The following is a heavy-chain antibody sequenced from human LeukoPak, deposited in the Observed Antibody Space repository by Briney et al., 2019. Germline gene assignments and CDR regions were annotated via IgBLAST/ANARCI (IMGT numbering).Heavy chain of an antibody. CDR2: ISYDGSNK. J-gene: IGHJ4*02. CDR1: GFTFSSYG. Sequence: PGRSLRLSCAASGFTFSSYGMHWVRQAPGKGLEWVAVISYDGSNKYYADSVKGRFTISRDNSKNTLYLQMNNLRAEDTAVYYCAKDLYDFWSGYDRSWGQGTLVTVSS. CDR3: AKDLYDFWSGYDRS. D-gene: IGHD3-3*01. V-gene: IGHV3-30*18.